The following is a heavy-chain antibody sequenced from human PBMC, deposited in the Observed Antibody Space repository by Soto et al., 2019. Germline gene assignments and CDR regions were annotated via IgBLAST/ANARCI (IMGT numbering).Heavy chain of an antibody. Sequence: SETLSLTCTVSGGSISSGGYYWSWIRQHPGKGLEWIGYIYYSGSTYYNPSLKSRVTISADTSKNQFSLRLTSITAADTTVYYCARDMPAGFTHYFDPWGQGTLVTVSS. D-gene: IGHD1-26*01. CDR2: IYYSGST. CDR3: ARDMPAGFTHYFDP. J-gene: IGHJ5*02. CDR1: GGSISSGGYY. V-gene: IGHV4-31*03.